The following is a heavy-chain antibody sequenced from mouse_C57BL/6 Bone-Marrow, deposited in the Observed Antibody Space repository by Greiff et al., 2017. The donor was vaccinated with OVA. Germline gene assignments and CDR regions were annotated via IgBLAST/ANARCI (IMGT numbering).Heavy chain of an antibody. J-gene: IGHJ4*01. CDR2: SRNKANDYTT. Sequence: EVKVVESGGGLVQPGRSLRLSCATSGFTFSDFYMEWVRQAPGKGLEWIAASRNKANDYTTEYSASVKGRFIVSRDTSQSILYLQMNAQRAEDTAIYYCARDASITPLDYWGQGTSVTVSS. D-gene: IGHD1-1*01. CDR3: ARDASITPLDY. V-gene: IGHV7-1*01. CDR1: GFTFSDFY.